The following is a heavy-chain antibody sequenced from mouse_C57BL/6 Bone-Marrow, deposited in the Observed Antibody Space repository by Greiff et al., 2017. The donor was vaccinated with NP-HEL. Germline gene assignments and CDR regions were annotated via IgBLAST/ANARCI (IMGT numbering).Heavy chain of an antibody. CDR2: IYPRSGNT. J-gene: IGHJ3*01. D-gene: IGHD2-1*01. Sequence: VKLQESGAELARPGASVKLSCKASGYTFTSYGISWVKQRTGQGLEWIGEIYPRSGNTYYNEKFKGKATLTADKSSSTAYMELRSLTSEDSAVYFCARDYGNYLFAYWGQGTLVTVSA. CDR3: ARDYGNYLFAY. CDR1: GYTFTSYG. V-gene: IGHV1-81*01.